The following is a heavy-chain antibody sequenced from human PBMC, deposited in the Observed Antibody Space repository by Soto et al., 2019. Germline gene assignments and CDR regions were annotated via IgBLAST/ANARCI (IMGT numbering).Heavy chain of an antibody. CDR3: AVSTEAGTEY. V-gene: IGHV5-10-1*01. CDR1: GYSFTSYW. CDR2: IDPSDSYT. J-gene: IGHJ4*02. D-gene: IGHD6-19*01. Sequence: EVQLVQSGAEVKKPGESLRISCKGPGYSFTSYWISWVRQMPGKGLEWMGRIDPSDSYTNYSPSFQGHVTISADKSISTAYLQGSGLKASDTAMYYCAVSTEAGTEYWGQGTLVTVSS.